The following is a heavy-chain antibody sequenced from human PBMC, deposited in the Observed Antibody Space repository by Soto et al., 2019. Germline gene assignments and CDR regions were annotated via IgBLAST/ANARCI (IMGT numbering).Heavy chain of an antibody. Sequence: QVQLVQSGAEVKKPGASVKVSCKASGYTLTTYSMHWVRQAPGQRLEWMGWMNPLNGDTKYSQRSKDRVTIIRDTSASTVYMELSSRRSKDTAIYYCGRGNSGDFEIWSQGTMVTVTS. CDR3: GRGNSGDFEI. J-gene: IGHJ3*02. D-gene: IGHD6-19*01. V-gene: IGHV1-3*01. CDR2: MNPLNGDT. CDR1: GYTLTTYS.